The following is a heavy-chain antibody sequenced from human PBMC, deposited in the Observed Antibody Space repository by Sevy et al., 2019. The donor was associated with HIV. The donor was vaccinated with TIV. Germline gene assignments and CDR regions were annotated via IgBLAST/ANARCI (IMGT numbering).Heavy chain of an antibody. J-gene: IGHJ4*02. CDR2: TYYRSKWYF. Sequence: SQTLSLTCPISGDSVSSNSAAWNWIRQSPSRVLEWLGRTYYRSKWYFNYAESVKSRMTINPDTSKNQFSLQLNSVTPEDTAVYYCARVSCGSYCGPYFDSWGQGILVTVSS. V-gene: IGHV6-1*01. CDR1: GDSVSSNSAA. CDR3: ARVSCGSYCGPYFDS. D-gene: IGHD1-26*01.